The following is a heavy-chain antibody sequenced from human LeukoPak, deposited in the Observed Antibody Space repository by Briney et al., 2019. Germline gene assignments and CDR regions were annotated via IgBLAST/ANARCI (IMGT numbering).Heavy chain of an antibody. CDR3: ARDSSIYGSGSSNAFDI. Sequence: SETLSLTCTVSGGSISSYYWSWIRQPPGKGLEWIGYIYHSGSTYYNPSLKSRVTISVDRSKNQFSLKLSSVTAADTAVYYCARDSSIYGSGSSNAFDIWGQGTMVTVSS. CDR2: IYHSGST. J-gene: IGHJ3*02. D-gene: IGHD3-10*01. CDR1: GGSISSYY. V-gene: IGHV4-59*12.